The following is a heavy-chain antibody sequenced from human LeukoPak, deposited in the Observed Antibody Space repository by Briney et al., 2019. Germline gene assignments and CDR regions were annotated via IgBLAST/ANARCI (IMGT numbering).Heavy chain of an antibody. V-gene: IGHV3-30*18. Sequence: PGRSLRLSCAASGFTFSSYGMHWVRQAPGKELEWVAVISYDGSNKYYADSVKGRFTISRDNSKNTLYLQMNSLRAEDTAVYYCAKMLGSTYEDFDYWGQGTLVTVSS. CDR1: GFTFSSYG. J-gene: IGHJ4*02. D-gene: IGHD4-11*01. CDR3: AKMLGSTYEDFDY. CDR2: ISYDGSNK.